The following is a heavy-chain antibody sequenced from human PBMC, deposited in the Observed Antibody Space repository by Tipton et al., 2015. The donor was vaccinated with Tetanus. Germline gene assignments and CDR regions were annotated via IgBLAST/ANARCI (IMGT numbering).Heavy chain of an antibody. CDR1: GDTFTISD. D-gene: IGHD1-26*01. Sequence: QSGPEVKKPGASVRVSCKASGDTFTISDINWVRQAPGQGLEWMGWMNPYTGNTGYAQKFQGRVTMTRNTSIRTAYMELSSLTSEDTAVYYCARANSGHYYLDSWGQGTLVTVSS. CDR2: MNPYTGNT. V-gene: IGHV1-8*02. J-gene: IGHJ4*02. CDR3: ARANSGHYYLDS.